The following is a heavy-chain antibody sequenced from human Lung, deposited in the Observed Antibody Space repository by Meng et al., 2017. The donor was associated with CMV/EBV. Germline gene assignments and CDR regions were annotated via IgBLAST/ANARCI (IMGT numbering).Heavy chain of an antibody. D-gene: IGHD2-21*01. Sequence: ESLKISXAASGFTFSSYWMHWVRQAPGKGLVWVSRINSDGSSTSYADSVKGRFTISRDNAKNTLYLQMNSLRAEDTAVYYCARVPSYCGGDCYDAGKQPLDYWGQGTLVTVSS. CDR1: GFTFSSYW. J-gene: IGHJ4*02. CDR3: ARVPSYCGGDCYDAGKQPLDY. V-gene: IGHV3-74*01. CDR2: INSDGSST.